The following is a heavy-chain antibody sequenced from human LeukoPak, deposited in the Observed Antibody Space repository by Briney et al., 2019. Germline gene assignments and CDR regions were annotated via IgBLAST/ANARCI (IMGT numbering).Heavy chain of an antibody. Sequence: ASVKVSCKVSGYTLTELSMHWVRQAPGKGLGWMGGFDPEDGETIYAQKFQGRVTMTEDTSTDTAYMELSSLRSEDTAVYYCATGPYDSSGYYYEFITSWGQGTLVTVSS. J-gene: IGHJ5*02. V-gene: IGHV1-24*01. CDR3: ATGPYDSSGYYYEFITS. D-gene: IGHD3-22*01. CDR1: GYTLTELS. CDR2: FDPEDGET.